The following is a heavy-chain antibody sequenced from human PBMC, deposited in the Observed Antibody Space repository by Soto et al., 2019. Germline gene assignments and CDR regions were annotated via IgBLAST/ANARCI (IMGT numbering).Heavy chain of an antibody. D-gene: IGHD6-25*01. CDR2: ISSSSSYI. CDR1: GFTFSSYS. V-gene: IGHV3-21*01. Sequence: EVQLVESGGGLVKPGGSLRLSCAASGFTFSSYSMNWVRQAPGKGLEWVSSISSSSSYIYYADSVKGRFTISRDNAKNSLYLQMNSLRAEDTAVYYCARGQGRGYPGDGAFDIWGQGTMVTVSS. CDR3: ARGQGRGYPGDGAFDI. J-gene: IGHJ3*02.